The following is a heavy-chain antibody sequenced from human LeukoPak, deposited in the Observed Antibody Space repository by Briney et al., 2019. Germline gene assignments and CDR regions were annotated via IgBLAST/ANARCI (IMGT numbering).Heavy chain of an antibody. V-gene: IGHV4-39*01. D-gene: IGHD6-19*01. Sequence: WETLSLTCTVSGVSISSSSYYWGWIRQPPGNGLESFGRIYYSGSTYYNPSLKSQVTISVDKSNNQFSLKLNSFTPAVPSVYSYRRVRGGWYNWFDTWGQGSLGTVSS. J-gene: IGHJ5*02. CDR1: GVSISSSSYY. CDR2: IYYSGST. CDR3: RRVRGGWYNWFDT.